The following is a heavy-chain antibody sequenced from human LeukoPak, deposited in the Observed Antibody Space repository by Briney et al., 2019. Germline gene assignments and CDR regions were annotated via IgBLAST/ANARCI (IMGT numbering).Heavy chain of an antibody. V-gene: IGHV1-8*01. CDR1: GYTYTNYD. CDR2: MSPNSGNT. D-gene: IGHD6-19*01. CDR3: ARNPYGSGFEDY. J-gene: IGHJ4*02. Sequence: ASVKVSCKASGYTYTNYDINWVRQATGQGLEWMGWMSPNSGNTGYAQKFQGRVTMTRNTSISTAYMELSSLTSEGTAVYYCARNPYGSGFEDYWGQGTLVTVSS.